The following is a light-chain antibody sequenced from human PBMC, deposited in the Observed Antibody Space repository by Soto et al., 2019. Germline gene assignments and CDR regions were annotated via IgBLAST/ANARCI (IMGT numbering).Light chain of an antibody. Sequence: QSVLTQPPSVSGAPGQRVTISCTGSSSNIGAGYAVHWYQQLPGTAPKLLIYDDTNRPSGVPDRFSGSKSGTSASLAITGLQAEDEADYYCQSYDSSLSALFGGGTKLTVL. CDR1: SSNIGAGYA. V-gene: IGLV1-40*01. CDR2: DDT. CDR3: QSYDSSLSAL. J-gene: IGLJ2*01.